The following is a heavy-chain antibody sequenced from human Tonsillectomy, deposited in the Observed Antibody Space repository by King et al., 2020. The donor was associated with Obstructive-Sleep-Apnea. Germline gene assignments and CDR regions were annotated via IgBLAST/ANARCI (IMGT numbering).Heavy chain of an antibody. CDR3: ARQYSSSLYYFDY. V-gene: IGHV3-48*04. CDR2: ISSSSSTI. J-gene: IGHJ4*02. Sequence: VQLVESGGGLVQPGGSLRLSCAASGFTFSSYSMNWVRQAPGKGLEWGSYISSSSSTIYYADSVKGRFTISRDNAKNSLYLQMNSLRAEDTAVDYCARQYSSSLYYFDYWGQGTLVTVSS. CDR1: GFTFSSYS. D-gene: IGHD6-6*01.